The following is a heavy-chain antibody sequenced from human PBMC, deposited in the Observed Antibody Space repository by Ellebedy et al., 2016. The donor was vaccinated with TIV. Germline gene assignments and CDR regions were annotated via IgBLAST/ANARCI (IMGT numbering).Heavy chain of an antibody. CDR3: ARGGQPRYNDSSGAPEYFQH. J-gene: IGHJ1*01. CDR2: ISAYNGNT. D-gene: IGHD3-22*01. Sequence: AASVKVSCKASGYTFTSYGISWVRQAPGQGLEWMGWISAYNGNTTYAQKLQGRVTMTTDTSTSTAYMELRSLRSDDTAVYYCARGGQPRYNDSSGAPEYFQHWGQGTLVTVSS. V-gene: IGHV1-18*01. CDR1: GYTFTSYG.